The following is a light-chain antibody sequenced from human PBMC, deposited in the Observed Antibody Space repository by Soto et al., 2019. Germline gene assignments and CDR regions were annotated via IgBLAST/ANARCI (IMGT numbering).Light chain of an antibody. CDR1: QSVSSN. J-gene: IGKJ1*01. CDR2: AVS. V-gene: IGKV3-15*01. Sequence: EIMMTQSPGTLSASPGERATLSCEASQSVSSNLAWYQQKPGQAPRLLIYAVSTRATGIPARFSGSGSGTEFTLTISSLQSEDFAVYYCQQYNKWPLTFGQGTKVEIK. CDR3: QQYNKWPLT.